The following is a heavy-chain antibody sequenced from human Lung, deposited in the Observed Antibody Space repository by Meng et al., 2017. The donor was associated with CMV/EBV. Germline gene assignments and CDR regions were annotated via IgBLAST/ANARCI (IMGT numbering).Heavy chain of an antibody. J-gene: IGHJ4*02. CDR2: ISSNSKYI. CDR3: ARVYCSRGSCSFDY. CDR1: GFTFSSYS. D-gene: IGHD2-15*01. Sequence: GGSXRLXCAASGFTFSSYSVNWVRQAPGKGLEWVSSISSNSKYIFYADSVKGRFTISRDNAKNALHLQMNSLRDEDTALYYCARVYCSRGSCSFDYWCQGTLVTVSS. V-gene: IGHV3-21*01.